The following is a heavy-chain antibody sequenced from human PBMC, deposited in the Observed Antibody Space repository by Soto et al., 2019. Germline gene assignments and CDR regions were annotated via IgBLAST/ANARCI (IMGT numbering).Heavy chain of an antibody. Sequence: ASVKVSCKASGYTFTSYGISWVRQAPGQGLEWMGWISAYNGNTNYAQKLQGRVTMTTDTSTSTAYMELRSLRSDDTAVYYCAREGSLTYDFWGGYYLDYWGQGTLVTVSS. CDR3: AREGSLTYDFWGGYYLDY. CDR2: ISAYNGNT. CDR1: GYTFTSYG. D-gene: IGHD3-3*01. J-gene: IGHJ4*02. V-gene: IGHV1-18*04.